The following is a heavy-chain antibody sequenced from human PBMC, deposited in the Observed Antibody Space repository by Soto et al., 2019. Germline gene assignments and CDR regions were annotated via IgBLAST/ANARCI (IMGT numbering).Heavy chain of an antibody. V-gene: IGHV3-23*01. D-gene: IGHD3-9*01. Sequence: GGSLRLSCAASGFTFRNYDMSWVRQAPGKGLEWVSAISSRGDGPYYTESVRGRFTISRDNSKNTLYLQMNSLRVEDTAVYYCEKRLEGPSGYYSVDYWGQGTLVTVS. CDR2: ISSRGDGP. CDR1: GFTFRNYD. CDR3: EKRLEGPSGYYSVDY. J-gene: IGHJ4*02.